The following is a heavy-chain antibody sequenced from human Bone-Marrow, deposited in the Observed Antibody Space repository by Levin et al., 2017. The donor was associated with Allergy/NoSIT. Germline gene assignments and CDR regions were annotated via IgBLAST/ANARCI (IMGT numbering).Heavy chain of an antibody. V-gene: IGHV4-59*01. CDR3: ARVVPAAMDDWFDP. CDR2: IYYSGST. J-gene: IGHJ5*02. Sequence: SETLSLTCTVSGGSISSYYWNWIRQPPGKGLEWIWYIYYSGSTNYNPSLTIRVPITVDTSKTQFALKLSSVTAADTAVDDGARVVPAAMDDWFDPWGQGTLVTVSS. CDR1: GGSISSYY. D-gene: IGHD2-2*01.